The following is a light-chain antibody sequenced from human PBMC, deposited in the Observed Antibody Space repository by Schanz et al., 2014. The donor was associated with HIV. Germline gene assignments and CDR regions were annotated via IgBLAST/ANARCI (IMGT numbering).Light chain of an antibody. J-gene: IGLJ2*01. CDR3: SSYGGFNNFVV. V-gene: IGLV2-14*03. CDR2: DVS. Sequence: QSALTQPASVSGSPGQSITISCTGTNIDVGGYNYVSWYQQHPGKAPKLMIYDVSNRPSGVSNRFSGSKSGNTASLTISGLQAEDEADYYCSSYGGFNNFVVFGGGTKLTVL. CDR1: NIDVGGYNY.